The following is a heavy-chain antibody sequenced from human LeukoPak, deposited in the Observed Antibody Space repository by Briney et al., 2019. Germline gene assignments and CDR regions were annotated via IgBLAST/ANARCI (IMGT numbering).Heavy chain of an antibody. Sequence: GGSLRLSCAASGFTVSSNYMSWVRQAPGKGLEWVGRIKSKTDGGTTDYAAPVKGRFTISRDDSKNTLYLQMNSLKTEDTAVYYCTTDPYYYDSSGYYQGDYWGQGTLVTVSS. CDR2: IKSKTDGGTT. CDR1: GFTVSSNY. J-gene: IGHJ4*02. CDR3: TTDPYYYDSSGYYQGDY. V-gene: IGHV3-15*01. D-gene: IGHD3-22*01.